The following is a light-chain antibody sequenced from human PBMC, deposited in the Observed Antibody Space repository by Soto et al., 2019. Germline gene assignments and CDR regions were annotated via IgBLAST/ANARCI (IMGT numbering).Light chain of an antibody. J-gene: IGKJ1*01. CDR3: QQYNNWPPVT. CDR2: GAS. Sequence: EIVLTQSPGTLSFSPGERATLSCRASQSVSSNLAWYQQKPGQAPRLLIYGASTRATGIPARFSGSGSGTEFTLTISSLQSEDFAVYYCQQYNNWPPVTFGQGTKVDIK. V-gene: IGKV3-15*01. CDR1: QSVSSN.